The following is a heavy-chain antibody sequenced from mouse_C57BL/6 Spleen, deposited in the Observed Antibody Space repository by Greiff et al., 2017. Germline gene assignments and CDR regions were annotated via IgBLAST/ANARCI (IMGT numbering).Heavy chain of an antibody. CDR1: GFSLTSYG. V-gene: IGHV2-5*01. J-gene: IGHJ4*01. Sequence: QVQLQQSGPGLVQPSQSLSITCTVSGFSLTSYGVHWVRQSPGKGLEWLGVIWRGGSTDYNAAFMSRLSITKDNSKSQVFFKMNSLQADDTAIYYCAKNVGSSYYAMDYWGQGTSVTVSS. CDR2: IWRGGST. D-gene: IGHD1-3*01. CDR3: AKNVGSSYYAMDY.